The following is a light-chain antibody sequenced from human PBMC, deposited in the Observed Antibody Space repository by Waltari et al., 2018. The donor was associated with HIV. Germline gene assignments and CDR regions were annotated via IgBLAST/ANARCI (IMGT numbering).Light chain of an antibody. V-gene: IGKV3-15*01. CDR1: QSVSSN. Sequence: EIVMTQSPATLSVSPGERATLSCRASQSVSSNLAWYQQKPGQAPRLLIYGASTRATGRPARFSGSGSGTEFTLTISSLQSEDFAVYYCQHYNKWPPTFGQGTKVEIK. J-gene: IGKJ1*01. CDR3: QHYNKWPPT. CDR2: GAS.